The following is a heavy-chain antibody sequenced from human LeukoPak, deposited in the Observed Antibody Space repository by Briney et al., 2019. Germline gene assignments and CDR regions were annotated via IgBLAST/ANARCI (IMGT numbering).Heavy chain of an antibody. CDR1: RFTFSSYA. D-gene: IGHD5-18*01. CDR2: VSGNGAGT. J-gene: IGHJ4*02. V-gene: IGHV3-23*01. CDR3: ARDRYSYGPPNFDY. Sequence: QTGGSLGLSCAASRFTFSSYAMSWVRQAPGKGLEWVSGVSGNGAGTYYADSVKGRFTISRDNSKNTLYLQMNSLRAEDTAVYYCARDRYSYGPPNFDYWGQGTLVTVSS.